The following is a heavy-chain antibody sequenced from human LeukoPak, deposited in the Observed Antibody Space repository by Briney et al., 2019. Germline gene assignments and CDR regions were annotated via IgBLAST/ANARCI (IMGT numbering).Heavy chain of an antibody. CDR2: IYHSGST. Sequence: EWIEIIYHSGSTYYNPSLKSRVTISVDTSKNQFSLKLSSVTAADTAVYYCARRNNYYSFDYWGQGTLVTVSS. D-gene: IGHD3-22*01. V-gene: IGHV4-38-2*01. J-gene: IGHJ4*02. CDR3: ARRNNYYSFDY.